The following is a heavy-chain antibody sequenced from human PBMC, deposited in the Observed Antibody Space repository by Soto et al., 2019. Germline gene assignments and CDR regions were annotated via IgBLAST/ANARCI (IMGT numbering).Heavy chain of an antibody. V-gene: IGHV4-59*01. CDR1: GGSLSSYY. CDR2: IYYSRST. Sequence: SETLSLTCVVSGGSLSSYYWSWIRQPPGKGLEWIGYIYYSRSTNYNPSLKSRVTISVDTSKNQFSLKLSSVTAADTAVYYCARTWGSTSDYWGRGTLVTVS. J-gene: IGHJ4*02. CDR3: ARTWGSTSDY. D-gene: IGHD3-16*01.